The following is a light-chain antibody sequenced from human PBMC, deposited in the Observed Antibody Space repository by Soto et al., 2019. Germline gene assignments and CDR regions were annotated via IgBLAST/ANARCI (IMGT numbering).Light chain of an antibody. J-gene: IGKJ5*01. CDR3: QQRSNWPPGIT. Sequence: EVVMTQSPATLSVSPGEGVTLSCRANQGIGDTLAWYQHKPGQAPRLLIYGASTRATGIPARFSGSGSGTDFTLTISSLEPGDFAVYYCQQRSNWPPGITFGQGTRLEIK. CDR1: QGIGDT. CDR2: GAS. V-gene: IGKV3-11*01.